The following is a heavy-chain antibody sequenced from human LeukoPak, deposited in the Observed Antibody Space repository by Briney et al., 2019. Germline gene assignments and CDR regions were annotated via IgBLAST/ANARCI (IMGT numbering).Heavy chain of an antibody. V-gene: IGHV3-9*01. Sequence: GGSLRLSCAVSGFNFDDYAMHWVRQAPGRGLEWVSGINWKTGNGIYADSVKGRFTISRDNSKSTLYLVMNSLRAEDTAVYYCAKEDGNYGSGRYYYFDYWGQGTLVTVSS. CDR3: AKEDGNYGSGRYYYFDY. D-gene: IGHD3-10*01. CDR1: GFNFDDYA. CDR2: INWKTGNG. J-gene: IGHJ4*02.